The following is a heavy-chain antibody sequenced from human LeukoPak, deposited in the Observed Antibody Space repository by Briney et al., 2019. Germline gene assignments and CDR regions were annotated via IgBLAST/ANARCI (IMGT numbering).Heavy chain of an antibody. D-gene: IGHD2-15*01. CDR3: ARTPLRGSYYFDY. Sequence: SETLSLTCAVYGGSFSGYYWSWIRQPPGKGLEWIGEINHSGSTNYNPSLKSRVTISVDTSKNQFSLKLSSVTAADTAVYYCARTPLRGSYYFDYLGQGTLVTVSS. J-gene: IGHJ4*02. CDR1: GGSFSGYY. V-gene: IGHV4-34*01. CDR2: INHSGST.